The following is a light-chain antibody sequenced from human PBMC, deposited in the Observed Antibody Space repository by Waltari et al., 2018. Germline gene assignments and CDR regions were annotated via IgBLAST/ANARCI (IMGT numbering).Light chain of an antibody. CDR3: CSFAGYGIYV. CDR2: EIS. CDR1: NTNVDLLPL. Sequence: QSALTHPASVSGSPGQSITISCTAVNTNVDLLPLVSWYQHHPGRNPRLLIYEISQRPSGISNRFSGSKSGNTASLTISGLQPEDEADYFCCSFAGYGIYVFGSGTQVSVL. V-gene: IGLV2-23*02. J-gene: IGLJ1*01.